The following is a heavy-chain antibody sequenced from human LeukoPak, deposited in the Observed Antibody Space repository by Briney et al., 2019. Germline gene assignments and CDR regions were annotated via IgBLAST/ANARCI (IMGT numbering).Heavy chain of an antibody. CDR2: ISYDGSNK. V-gene: IGHV3-30-3*01. CDR3: ARGGVGANDAFDI. J-gene: IGHJ3*02. D-gene: IGHD1-26*01. Sequence: GGSLRLSCAASGFTLSDYYLTWIRQAPGKGLEWVAVISYDGSNKYYADSVKGRFTISRDNSKNTLYLQMNSLRAEDTAVYYCARGGVGANDAFDIWGQGTMVTVSS. CDR1: GFTLSDYY.